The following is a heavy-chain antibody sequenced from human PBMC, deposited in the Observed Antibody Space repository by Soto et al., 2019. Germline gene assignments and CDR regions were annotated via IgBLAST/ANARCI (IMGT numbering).Heavy chain of an antibody. CDR1: GGTFSSHA. V-gene: IGHV1-69*13. Sequence: SVKVYCKASGGTFSSHAISWLRQAPGQGLGWIGGIIPIFGTANYAQKFQGRVTITADESTSTAYMELSSLRSEDTAVYYCARVMGPGYYFDYWGQGTLVTVSS. CDR2: IIPIFGTA. CDR3: ARVMGPGYYFDY. J-gene: IGHJ4*02. D-gene: IGHD2-8*01.